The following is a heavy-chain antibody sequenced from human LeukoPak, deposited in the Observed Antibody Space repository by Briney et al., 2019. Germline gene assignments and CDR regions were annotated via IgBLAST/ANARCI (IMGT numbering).Heavy chain of an antibody. Sequence: ASVKVSCKASGYTFTSYGISWVRQAPGQGLEWMGWMNPKSGNTVYAQKFQGRVIMTRDTSKSTAYMELSSLRSEDTAVYYCGRAITIFDYYYMDVWGKGSTVTVSS. V-gene: IGHV1-8*02. CDR2: MNPKSGNT. J-gene: IGHJ6*03. CDR3: GRAITIFDYYYMDV. CDR1: GYTFTSYG. D-gene: IGHD3-3*01.